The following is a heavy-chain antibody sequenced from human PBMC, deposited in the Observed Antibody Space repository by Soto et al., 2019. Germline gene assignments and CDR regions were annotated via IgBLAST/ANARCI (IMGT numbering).Heavy chain of an antibody. V-gene: IGHV4-59*08. D-gene: IGHD4-17*01. Sequence: SETLSLTCTVSGGSISSYYWSWIRQPPGKGLEWIGYIYYSGSTNYNPSLKSRVTISVDTSKNQFSLKLSSVTAADTAVYYCARKIYYGDQHFDYWGQGTLVTVSS. J-gene: IGHJ4*02. CDR3: ARKIYYGDQHFDY. CDR1: GGSISSYY. CDR2: IYYSGST.